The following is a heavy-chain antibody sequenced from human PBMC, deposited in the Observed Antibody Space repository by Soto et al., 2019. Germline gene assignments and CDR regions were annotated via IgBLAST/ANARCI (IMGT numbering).Heavy chain of an antibody. CDR2: IHPSGIP. CDR3: AGGMSYRWVY. CDR1: GDSLTTDYW. V-gene: IGHV4-4*02. J-gene: IGHJ4*02. Sequence: QVQLQESGPGLVKPSGTLSLTCTVSGDSLTTDYWWSWVRQPPGKGLEWIGEIHPSGIPNYIQSVKSRVTMSVDKSNNQVSLELTSVAAADTAVYYCAGGMSYRWVYWGQGTLVAVSS. D-gene: IGHD6-13*01.